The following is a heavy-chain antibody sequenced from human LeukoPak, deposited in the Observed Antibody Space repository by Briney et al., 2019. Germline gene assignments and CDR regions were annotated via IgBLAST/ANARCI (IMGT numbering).Heavy chain of an antibody. D-gene: IGHD3-3*02. J-gene: IGHJ5*02. CDR2: MYYSGST. Sequence: PSETLSLTCTVPGGALSSSSTSYWGWVRQPPGKGLEWIGSMYYSGSTYYNPSLKSRVTIFVDASKNQFSLTLSSVTAADTAVYYCTRGIVLAALGAWGQGTLVTVSS. V-gene: IGHV4-39*01. CDR1: GGALSSSSTSY. CDR3: TRGIVLAALGA.